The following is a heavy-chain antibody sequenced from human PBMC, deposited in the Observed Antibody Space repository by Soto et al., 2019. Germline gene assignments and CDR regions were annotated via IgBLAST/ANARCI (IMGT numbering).Heavy chain of an antibody. CDR3: TTGAGAYYYDSSGPTPPYFDY. D-gene: IGHD3-22*01. CDR1: GFTFSNAW. V-gene: IGHV3-15*01. CDR2: IKSKTDGGTT. J-gene: IGHJ4*02. Sequence: EVQLVESGGGLVKPGGSLRLSCAASGFTFSNAWMSWVRQAPGKGLEWVGRIKSKTDGGTTDYAAPVKGRFTISRDDSKNTLYLQMNSLKTEDTAVYYCTTGAGAYYYDSSGPTPPYFDYWGQGTLVTVSS.